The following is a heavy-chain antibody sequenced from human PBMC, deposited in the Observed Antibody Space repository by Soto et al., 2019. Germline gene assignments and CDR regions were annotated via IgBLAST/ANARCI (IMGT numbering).Heavy chain of an antibody. CDR2: IWYDGSNK. V-gene: IGHV3-33*08. CDR3: ARDIVVVPAANWFDP. CDR1: GFTFSSYG. J-gene: IGHJ5*02. Sequence: GGSLRLSCAASGFTFSSYGMHWVRQAPGKGLEWVAVIWYDGSNKYYADSVKGRFTISRDNSKNTLYLQMNSLRAEDTAVYYCARDIVVVPAANWFDPWGQGTLVTVSS. D-gene: IGHD2-2*01.